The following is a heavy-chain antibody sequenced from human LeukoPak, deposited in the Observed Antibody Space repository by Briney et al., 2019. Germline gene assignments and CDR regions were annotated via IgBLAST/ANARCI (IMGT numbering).Heavy chain of an antibody. D-gene: IGHD3-22*01. CDR1: GGSFSGYY. CDR2: INHSGST. CDR3: ARVRSSGKPYYYYYYYMDV. J-gene: IGHJ6*03. Sequence: PSETLSLTCAVYGGSFSGYYWSWIRQPPGKGLEWIGEINHSGSTNYNPSLKSRVTISVDTSKNQFSLKLSSVTAADTAVYYCARVRSSGKPYYYYYYYMDVWGKGTTVTVSS. V-gene: IGHV4-34*01.